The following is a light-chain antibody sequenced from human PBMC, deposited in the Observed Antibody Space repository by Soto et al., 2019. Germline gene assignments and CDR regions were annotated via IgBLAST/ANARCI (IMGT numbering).Light chain of an antibody. CDR1: ESVSSN. Sequence: EIVVTQSPATLSVSPRETATLSCGASESVSSNLAWYQHKAGQTPRLLIYDTSTRATGVPARFSGSRSGTEFTLTINSLQSEDFAVYYCQRYNNWPLTFGGGTKVDI. J-gene: IGKJ4*01. CDR3: QRYNNWPLT. V-gene: IGKV3-15*01. CDR2: DTS.